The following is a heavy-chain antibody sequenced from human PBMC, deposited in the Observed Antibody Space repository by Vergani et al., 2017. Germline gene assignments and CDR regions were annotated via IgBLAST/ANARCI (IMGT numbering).Heavy chain of an antibody. V-gene: IGHV3-33*01. CDR2: IWYDGSNK. J-gene: IGHJ5*02. Sequence: QVQLVESGGGVVQPGRSLRLSCAASGFTFSSYGMHWVRQAPGKGLEWVAVIWYDGSNKYYADSVKGRFTISRDNSKNTLYLQMNSLRAEDTAVYYCARRNLEVIAIAGWFDPWGQGTLVTVSS. D-gene: IGHD2-21*01. CDR3: ARRNLEVIAIAGWFDP. CDR1: GFTFSSYG.